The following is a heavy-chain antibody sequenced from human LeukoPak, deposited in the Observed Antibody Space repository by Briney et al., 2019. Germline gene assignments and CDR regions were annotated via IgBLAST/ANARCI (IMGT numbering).Heavy chain of an antibody. V-gene: IGHV3-69-1*01. J-gene: IGHJ3*02. Sequence: GGSLRLSCAASGFTVSTNYMNWVRQAPGKGLEWVSSISSSSYIYYADSVKGRFTISRDNAKNSLYLQMNSLRAEDTAVYYCARILTGYYSLLHDAFDIWGQGTMVTVSS. CDR2: ISSSSYI. CDR1: GFTVSTNY. D-gene: IGHD3-9*01. CDR3: ARILTGYYSLLHDAFDI.